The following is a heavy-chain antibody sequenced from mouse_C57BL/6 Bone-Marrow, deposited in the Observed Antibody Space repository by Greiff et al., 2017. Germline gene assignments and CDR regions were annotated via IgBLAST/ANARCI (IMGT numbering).Heavy chain of an antibody. D-gene: IGHD2-2*01. CDR2: ISNGGGST. CDR3: ARHGPYGYYFDY. Sequence: EVQLVESGGGLVQPGGSLKLSCAASGFTFSDYYMYWVRQTPEKRLEWVAYISNGGGSTYYPDTVKGRFTISRDNAKNTLYLQMSRLKSEDTAMYYCARHGPYGYYFDYWGQGTTLTVSS. J-gene: IGHJ2*01. CDR1: GFTFSDYY. V-gene: IGHV5-12*01.